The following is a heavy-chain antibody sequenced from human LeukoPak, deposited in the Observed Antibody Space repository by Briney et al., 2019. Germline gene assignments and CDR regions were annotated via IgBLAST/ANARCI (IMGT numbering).Heavy chain of an antibody. V-gene: IGHV4-59*08. CDR1: GGSISRYY. J-gene: IGHJ4*02. CDR3: ARLAYGYYFDY. Sequence: PSETLSLTCTVSGGSISRYYWSWIRQPPGKGLEWIGYIYYSGSTNYNPSLKSRVTISVDTSKIQFSLKLSSVTAADTAVYYCARLAYGYYFDYWGQGTLVTVSS. CDR2: IYYSGST. D-gene: IGHD2-21*01.